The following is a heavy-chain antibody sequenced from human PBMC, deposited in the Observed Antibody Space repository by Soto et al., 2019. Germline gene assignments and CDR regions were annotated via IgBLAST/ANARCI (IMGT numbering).Heavy chain of an antibody. CDR1: GFIADDYA. CDR3: AKDMKWGGMTTIHYFDS. J-gene: IGHJ4*02. V-gene: IGHV3-9*02. D-gene: IGHD4-17*01. Sequence: EMQLVESGGGLVQPGRSLRLSCVGSGFIADDYAMHWVRQPPGKGLEWVSGISSNSETTNYVDSVKGRFTISRDNAKNSLFLQMNSLRPEDTALDYCAKDMKWGGMTTIHYFDSWGQGTLVTVSS. CDR2: ISSNSETT.